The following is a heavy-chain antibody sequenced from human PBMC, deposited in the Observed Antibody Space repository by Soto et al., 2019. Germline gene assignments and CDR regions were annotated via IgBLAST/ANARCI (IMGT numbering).Heavy chain of an antibody. CDR3: ASIYSGYDFYFDY. J-gene: IGHJ4*02. Sequence: PSETLSLTCTVSGGSISSYYWSWIRQPPGKGLEWIGYIYYSGSTNYNPSLKSRVTISVDTSKNQFSLKLSSVTAADTAVYYCASIYSGYDFYFDYWGQGTLVTVSS. D-gene: IGHD5-12*01. V-gene: IGHV4-59*08. CDR1: GGSISSYY. CDR2: IYYSGST.